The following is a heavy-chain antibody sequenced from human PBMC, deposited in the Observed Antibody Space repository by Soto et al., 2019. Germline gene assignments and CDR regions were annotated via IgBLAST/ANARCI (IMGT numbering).Heavy chain of an antibody. Sequence: PSETLSLTCTVSGVSITSGDYYWSWIRQSPGKGLEWIGYIYYSESAHYNPTLKSRILISIDRSKNQLSLKMTSVTAADTAVYYCARDALDYGGNPLSTWGQGTLVTVSS. CDR1: GVSITSGDYY. CDR2: IYYSESA. CDR3: ARDALDYGGNPLST. J-gene: IGHJ1*01. D-gene: IGHD4-17*01. V-gene: IGHV4-30-4*08.